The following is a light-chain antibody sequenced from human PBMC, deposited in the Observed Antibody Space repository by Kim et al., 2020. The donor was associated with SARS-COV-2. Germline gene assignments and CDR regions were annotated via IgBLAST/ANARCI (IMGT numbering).Light chain of an antibody. V-gene: IGKV3-20*01. CDR1: QSVASNY. CDR2: LAS. Sequence: DIVLTQSPGTLSLSPGERGTLSFRASQSVASNYLAWFQKKPGQAPRLLVYLASRRSTDIPDRFSGSGSETDFTLTITEVQPEDVAVYFCQQYDTLPYTFGTGPSWRS. J-gene: IGKJ2*01. CDR3: QQYDTLPYT.